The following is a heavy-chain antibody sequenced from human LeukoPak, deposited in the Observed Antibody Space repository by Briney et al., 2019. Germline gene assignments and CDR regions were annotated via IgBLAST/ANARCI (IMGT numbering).Heavy chain of an antibody. CDR3: ARAFDGYNPYDFDY. J-gene: IGHJ4*02. Sequence: SETLSLTCTVSGGSISSSSYYWGWIRQPPGKGLEWIGSIYYSGSTYYNPSLKSRVTISVDTSKNQFSLKLSSVTAADTAVYYCARAFDGYNPYDFDYWGQGTLVTVSS. CDR2: IYYSGST. V-gene: IGHV4-39*07. D-gene: IGHD5-24*01. CDR1: GGSISSSSYY.